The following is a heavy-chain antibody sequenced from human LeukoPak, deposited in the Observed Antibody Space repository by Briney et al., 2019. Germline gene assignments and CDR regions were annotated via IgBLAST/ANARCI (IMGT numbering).Heavy chain of an antibody. J-gene: IGHJ6*02. CDR3: TTDPNVPWGMDV. CDR2: ISYDGSNK. V-gene: IGHV3-30*04. CDR1: GFTFSNYA. Sequence: GGSLRLSCAASGFTFSNYAMHWVRQAPGKGLEWVAIISYDGSNKYYADSVKGRFTISRDNSKNTLYLQMNSLKTEDTAVYYCTTDPNVPWGMDVWGQGTTVTVSS.